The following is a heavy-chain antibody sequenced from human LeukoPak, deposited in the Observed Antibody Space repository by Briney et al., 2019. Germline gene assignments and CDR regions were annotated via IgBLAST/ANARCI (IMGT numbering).Heavy chain of an antibody. CDR1: GYTFTSYD. J-gene: IGHJ6*03. CDR3: ASAKYDFWSGYPSRYMDV. CDR2: MNPDSGNT. Sequence: GASVKVSCKASGYTFTSYDINWVRQATGQGLEWMGWMNPDSGNTGYAQKFQGRVTMTRNTSISTAYMELSSLRSEDTAVYYCASAKYDFWSGYPSRYMDVWGKGTTVTVSS. D-gene: IGHD3-3*01. V-gene: IGHV1-8*01.